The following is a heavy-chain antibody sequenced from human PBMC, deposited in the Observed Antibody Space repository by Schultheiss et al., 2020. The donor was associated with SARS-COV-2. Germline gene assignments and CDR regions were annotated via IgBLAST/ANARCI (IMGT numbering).Heavy chain of an antibody. CDR3: AKGRYIAVAGSRFDP. V-gene: IGHV3-9*01. CDR1: GFTFDDYA. J-gene: IGHJ5*02. CDR2: ISWNSGSI. Sequence: SLKISCAASGFTFDDYAMHWVRQAPGKGLEWVSGISWNSGSIGYADSVKGRFTISRDNAKNSLYLQMNSLRAEDTALYYCAKGRYIAVAGSRFDPWGQGTLVTVSS. D-gene: IGHD6-19*01.